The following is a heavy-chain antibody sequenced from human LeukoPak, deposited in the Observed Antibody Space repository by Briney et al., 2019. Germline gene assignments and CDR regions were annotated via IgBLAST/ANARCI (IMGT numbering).Heavy chain of an antibody. CDR2: IYPGDSDT. CDR3: VTGTGRAFDI. Sequence: PGESLNTSCKGSGYIFTSYWIGWVRPMPGKGLEWMGVIYPGDSDTRYSPSFQGQVTVSADKSINTAYLQWSSLKASDTAMYYCVTGTGRAFDIWGQGTMVTVSS. CDR1: GYIFTSYW. V-gene: IGHV5-51*03. J-gene: IGHJ3*02. D-gene: IGHD1-1*01.